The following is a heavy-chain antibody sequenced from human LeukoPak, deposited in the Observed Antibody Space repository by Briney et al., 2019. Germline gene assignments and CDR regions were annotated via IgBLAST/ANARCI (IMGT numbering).Heavy chain of an antibody. CDR3: ARGRLWDIVVVPAAQDAFDI. CDR2: MNPNSGNT. CDR1: GYTFTSYD. J-gene: IGHJ3*02. Sequence: SVKVSCKASGYTFTSYDINWVRQVTGQGLEWMGWMNPNSGNTGYAQKFQGRVTITRNTSISTAYMELSSLRSEDTAVYCCARGRLWDIVVVPAAQDAFDIWGQGTMVTVSS. D-gene: IGHD2-2*01. V-gene: IGHV1-8*03.